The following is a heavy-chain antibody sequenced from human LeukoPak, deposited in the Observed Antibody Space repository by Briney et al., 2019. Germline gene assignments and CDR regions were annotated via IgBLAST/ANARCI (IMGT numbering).Heavy chain of an antibody. CDR1: GGSISSGGYY. CDR3: ARERVIAVAGRVEYYYGMDV. V-gene: IGHV4-31*03. J-gene: IGHJ6*02. Sequence: SETLSLTCTVSGGSISSGGYYWSWIRQHPGKGLEWIGYIYYSGSTCYNPSLKSRVTISEDTSKNQFSLKLSSVTAADTAVYYCARERVIAVAGRVEYYYGMDVWGQGTTVTVSS. CDR2: IYYSGST. D-gene: IGHD6-19*01.